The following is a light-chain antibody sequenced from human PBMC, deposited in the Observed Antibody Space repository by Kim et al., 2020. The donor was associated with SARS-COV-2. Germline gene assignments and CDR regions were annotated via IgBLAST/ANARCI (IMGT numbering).Light chain of an antibody. CDR3: TSYSGSSTLV. CDR1: SSDVGAYNY. V-gene: IGLV2-14*03. J-gene: IGLJ2*01. Sequence: GQSNATDCTGSSSDVGAYNYISWYQRHPGKAPKLRLYDVSNRRSGVSNRFSASKSGDTASLTISGLQAEDRADYYCTSYSGSSTLVFGGGTQRTV. CDR2: DVS.